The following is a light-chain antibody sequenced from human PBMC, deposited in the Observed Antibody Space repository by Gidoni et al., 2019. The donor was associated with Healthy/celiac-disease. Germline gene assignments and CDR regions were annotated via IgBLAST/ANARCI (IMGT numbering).Light chain of an antibody. Sequence: HLVLPQPPSASSSLGASVKLTCTLSSRHSNYAIAWHQQQPEKGPRYLLNLNSDGSHYKGDGIPDRFSGSSSGAERYLIISSLQSEDEADYYCQTWGTGIVVFGGGTKLTVL. CDR1: SRHSNYA. CDR3: QTWGTGIVV. J-gene: IGLJ2*01. CDR2: LNSDGSH. V-gene: IGLV4-69*01.